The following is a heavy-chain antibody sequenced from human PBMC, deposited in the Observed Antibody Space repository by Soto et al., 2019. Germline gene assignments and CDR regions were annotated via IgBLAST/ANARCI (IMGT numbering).Heavy chain of an antibody. Sequence: GGSLRLSCAASGFTFSSYAMSWVRQAPGKGLEWVSAISGSGGSTYYADSVKGRFTISRDNSKNTLYLQMNSLRAENTAVYYCAKGILMVYAMYYFDYWGQGTLVTVSS. CDR1: GFTFSSYA. J-gene: IGHJ4*02. V-gene: IGHV3-23*01. CDR3: AKGILMVYAMYYFDY. CDR2: ISGSGGST. D-gene: IGHD2-8*01.